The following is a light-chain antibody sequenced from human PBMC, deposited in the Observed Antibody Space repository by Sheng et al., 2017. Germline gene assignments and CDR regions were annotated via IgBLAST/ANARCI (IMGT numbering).Light chain of an antibody. CDR2: GAS. Sequence: PGERATLSCRASQNVSSNLAWYQQKPGQAPRLLIYGASTRATGIPARFSGSGSGTDFTLTISRLEPEDFAVYYCQQYGGSPPACTFGQGTKLEI. V-gene: IGKV3-20*01. CDR3: QQYGGSPPACT. CDR1: QNVSSN. J-gene: IGKJ2*02.